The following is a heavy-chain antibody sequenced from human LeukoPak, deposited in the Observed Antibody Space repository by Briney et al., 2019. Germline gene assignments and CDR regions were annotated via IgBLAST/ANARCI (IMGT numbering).Heavy chain of an antibody. CDR1: GFTFTNYW. J-gene: IGHJ4*02. V-gene: IGHV3-7*01. Sequence: PGGSLRLSCAASGFTFTNYWMSWVRQAPGKGLEWVANIKQDGSEKYFVDSVKGRFTISRDNANNSLYLQMNSLRAEDTAVHYCVRDFRFLEDYWGQGTLVTVSS. CDR2: IKQDGSEK. CDR3: VRDFRFLEDY. D-gene: IGHD3-3*01.